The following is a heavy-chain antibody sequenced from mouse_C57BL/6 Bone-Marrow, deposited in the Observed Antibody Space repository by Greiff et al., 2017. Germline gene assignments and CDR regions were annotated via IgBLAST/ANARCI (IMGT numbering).Heavy chain of an antibody. CDR2: IDPENGDT. V-gene: IGHV14-4*01. D-gene: IGHD2-1*01. Sequence: EVQLQQSGAELVRPGASVKLSCTASGFNIKDDYMHWVKQRPEQGLEWIGWIDPENGDTEYASKFQGKATITADTSSNKAYLQLSSLTSEDTAVYYCTPYGNSFAYWGQGTLVTVSA. J-gene: IGHJ3*01. CDR1: GFNIKDDY. CDR3: TPYGNSFAY.